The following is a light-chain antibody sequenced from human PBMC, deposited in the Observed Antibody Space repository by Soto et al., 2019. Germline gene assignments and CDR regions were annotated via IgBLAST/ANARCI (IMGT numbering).Light chain of an antibody. Sequence: EIVLTQSPGTLSLSPGERATLSCRASQSVSSNYLAWYQQKPGQAPSLLIYDSSSRATGIPDRFSGSGSGTDFSLTISRLEPEDFAVYYCQQYGSSPHTFGQGTKVDIK. CDR2: DSS. V-gene: IGKV3-20*01. J-gene: IGKJ2*01. CDR1: QSVSSNY. CDR3: QQYGSSPHT.